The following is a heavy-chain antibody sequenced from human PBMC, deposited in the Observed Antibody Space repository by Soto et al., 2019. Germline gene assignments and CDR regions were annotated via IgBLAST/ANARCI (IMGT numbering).Heavy chain of an antibody. D-gene: IGHD3-10*01. CDR3: ARGLLWFGEPYGMDV. V-gene: IGHV5-51*01. J-gene: IGHJ6*02. CDR2: IYPGDSDT. Sequence: GESLKISYKGSGYSFTSYWIGWVRQMPGKGLEWMGIIYPGDSDTRYSPSFQGQVTISADKSISTAYLQWSSLKASDTAMYYCARGLLWFGEPYGMDVWGQGTTVTVSS. CDR1: GYSFTSYW.